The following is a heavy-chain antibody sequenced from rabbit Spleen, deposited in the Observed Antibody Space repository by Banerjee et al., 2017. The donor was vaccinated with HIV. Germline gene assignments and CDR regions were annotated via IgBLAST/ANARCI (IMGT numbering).Heavy chain of an antibody. CDR2: INTATGKA. CDR1: GVSFSDKDV. D-gene: IGHD1-1*01. V-gene: IGHV1S45*01. CDR3: ARDLVGVIGWNFYL. J-gene: IGHJ4*01. Sequence: EQLEESGGGLVKPEGSLTLTCKASGVSFSDKDVMCWVRQAPGKGLEWIACINTATGKAVYATWAKGRFTISRTSSTTVTLRMTSLTAADRAAYFCARDLVGVIGWNFYLWGPGTLVTVS.